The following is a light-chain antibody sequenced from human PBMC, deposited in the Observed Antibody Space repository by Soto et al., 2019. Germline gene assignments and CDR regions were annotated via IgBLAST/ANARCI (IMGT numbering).Light chain of an antibody. Sequence: QLVLTQPASVSGSPGQSITISCTGTSSDVGNYNYVSWYQQHPGKAPKLMIYDVSNRPSGVSNRFSGSKSGITASLTISGLQAEDEADYYCSSYTSSSTYVFGTGTKLTVL. CDR3: SSYTSSSTYV. CDR1: SSDVGNYNY. CDR2: DVS. J-gene: IGLJ1*01. V-gene: IGLV2-14*01.